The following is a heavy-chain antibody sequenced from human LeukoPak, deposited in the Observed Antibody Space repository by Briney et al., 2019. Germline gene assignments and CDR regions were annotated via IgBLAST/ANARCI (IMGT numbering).Heavy chain of an antibody. CDR1: GYTFTGYY. Sequence: GASVKVSCTASGYTFTGYYMQWVRQAPGQGLEWVGRINPNSGGTNYAQKFQGRVTMTRDTSISTAYMELSSLRSDDTAVYYCARTDGVDYWGQGTLVTVSS. D-gene: IGHD4-17*01. V-gene: IGHV1-2*06. CDR3: ARTDGVDY. J-gene: IGHJ4*02. CDR2: INPNSGGT.